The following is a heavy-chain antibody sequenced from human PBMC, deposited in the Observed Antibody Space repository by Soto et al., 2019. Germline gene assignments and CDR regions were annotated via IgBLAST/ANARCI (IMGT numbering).Heavy chain of an antibody. Sequence: GGSLRLSCAASGITFSTYCMHWVRHTPGTGLVWVSRTCRYGRELYYADSVKGRFTISRDDAKNTLYLQMDSLRVEDTGIYYCVRGTTAWRGMDYWGQGALVTVSS. CDR1: GITFSTYC. CDR2: TCRYGREL. CDR3: VRGTTAWRGMDY. J-gene: IGHJ4*02. V-gene: IGHV3-74*01. D-gene: IGHD1-1*01.